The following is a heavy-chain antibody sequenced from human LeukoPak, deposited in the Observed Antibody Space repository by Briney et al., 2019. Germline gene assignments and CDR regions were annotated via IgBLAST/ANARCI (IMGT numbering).Heavy chain of an antibody. CDR3: VTESHY. CDR2: INQDGSEK. CDR1: GFTFRNSW. V-gene: IGHV3-7*01. Sequence: VGSLRLSCAASGFTFRNSWMSWVRQPPGKGLEWVADINQDGSEKYYLDSVKGRFTNSRDNGKTSLYLQMTSLRVEDTALYFCVTESHYWGQGTLVTVSS. J-gene: IGHJ4*02.